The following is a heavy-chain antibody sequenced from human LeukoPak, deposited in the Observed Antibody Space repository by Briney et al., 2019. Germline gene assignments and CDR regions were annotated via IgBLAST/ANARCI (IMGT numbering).Heavy chain of an antibody. CDR3: AKDGYYYGSGSYSY. J-gene: IGHJ4*02. V-gene: IGHV3-23*01. CDR1: GFTFSSYA. CDR2: ISGSGGST. Sequence: GGSLRLSYAASGFTFSSYAMSWVRQAPGKGLEWVSAISGSGGSTYYADSVKGRFTISRDNSKNTLYLQMNSLRAEDTAVYYCAKDGYYYGSGSYSYWGQGTLVTVS. D-gene: IGHD3-10*01.